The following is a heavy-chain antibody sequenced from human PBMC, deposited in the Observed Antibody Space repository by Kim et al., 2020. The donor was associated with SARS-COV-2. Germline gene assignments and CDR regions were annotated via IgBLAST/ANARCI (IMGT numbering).Heavy chain of an antibody. J-gene: IGHJ3*02. CDR1: GGSFSGYY. CDR2: INHSGST. V-gene: IGHV4-34*01. CDR3: ARPARPSSSFAFDI. D-gene: IGHD6-6*01. Sequence: SETLSLICAVYGGSFSGYYWSWIRQPPGKGLEWIGEINHSGSTNYNPSLKSRVTISVDTSKNQFSLKLSSVTAADTAVYYCARPARPSSSFAFDIWGQGTMVTVSS.